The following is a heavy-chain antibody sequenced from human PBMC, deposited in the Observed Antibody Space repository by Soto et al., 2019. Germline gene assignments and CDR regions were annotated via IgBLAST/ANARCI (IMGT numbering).Heavy chain of an antibody. V-gene: IGHV3-20*04. J-gene: IGHJ6*02. Sequence: EVQLVESGGGVVRPGGSLRVSCAASGFTFDNYGMSWVRQAPGRGLEWVSTINWNGESTEYADSVKGRFTISRDNAQTSLLLQMNRLRAEDTAFYYCAKANLGYNWYVVYYSGLDVRGQGTTVTVSS. CDR3: AKANLGYNWYVVYYSGLDV. CDR1: GFTFDNYG. CDR2: INWNGEST. D-gene: IGHD1-1*01.